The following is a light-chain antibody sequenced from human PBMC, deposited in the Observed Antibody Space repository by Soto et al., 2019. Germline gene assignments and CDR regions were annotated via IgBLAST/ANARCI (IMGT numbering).Light chain of an antibody. J-gene: IGKJ5*01. V-gene: IGKV3-11*01. CDR3: KNRSIWHVS. Sequence: IVLTQTTANLSLPPGERATLPPVASQSVNSYLAWYQQKPGLDNRIIIYDAYSRATGIKDRFSGSGSGTDFTLTIRSIEPEDFAVYYCKNRSIWHVSVGKGKRLEIK. CDR1: QSVNSY. CDR2: DAY.